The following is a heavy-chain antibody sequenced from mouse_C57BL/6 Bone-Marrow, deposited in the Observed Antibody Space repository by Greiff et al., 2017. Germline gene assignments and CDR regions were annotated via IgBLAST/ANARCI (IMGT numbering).Heavy chain of an antibody. CDR2: IQPNSGST. CDR1: GYTFTSYW. CDR3: ATGTFIDY. D-gene: IGHD4-1*01. V-gene: IGHV1-64*01. Sequence: QVHVKQSGAELVKPGASVKLSCKASGYTFTSYWMHWVKQRPGQGLEWIGMIQPNSGSTNYNEKFKGKATLTADKSSSTAYMQLSSLTSEDSAVYYCATGTFIDYWGQGTTLTVSS. J-gene: IGHJ2*01.